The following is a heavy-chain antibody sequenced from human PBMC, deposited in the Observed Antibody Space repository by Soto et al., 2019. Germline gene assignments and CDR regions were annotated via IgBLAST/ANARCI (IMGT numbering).Heavy chain of an antibody. Sequence: PGGSLRLSCSASGFTFSSYDMHWVRQGTGKGLEWVSAIGTTGDTYYAGSVKGRFTISRGNAKNSLYLQMNSLRAGDTAIYFCARAIGPTLFDYWGQGTLVTVSS. J-gene: IGHJ4*02. D-gene: IGHD3-22*01. CDR3: ARAIGPTLFDY. CDR2: IGTTGDT. V-gene: IGHV3-13*04. CDR1: GFTFSSYD.